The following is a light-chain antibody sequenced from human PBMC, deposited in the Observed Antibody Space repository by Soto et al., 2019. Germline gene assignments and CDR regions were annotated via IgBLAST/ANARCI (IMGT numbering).Light chain of an antibody. CDR2: AAS. V-gene: IGKV1D-12*01. Sequence: DIQMTQSPSSVSASVGDRVTITCRASQGISSWLAWYQQKPGKAHKLLIYAASSLQSGVPSRFGGSGSVTDFTLTITSLQPEDFASYYGQQGHSFPFTFGTGTKVDSK. CDR1: QGISSW. CDR3: QQGHSFPFT. J-gene: IGKJ3*01.